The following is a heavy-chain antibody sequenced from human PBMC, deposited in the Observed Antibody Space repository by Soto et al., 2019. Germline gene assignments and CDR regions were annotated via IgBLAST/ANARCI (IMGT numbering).Heavy chain of an antibody. Sequence: QITLKESGPTLVNPTQTLTLTCTFSGFSFGVSGVGVGWIRQPPGKALEWLALVFWHDDKRYTPSLRSRLTITKDAPKNQVVLTMTNMDPLDTATYFCARAYTYDFDYWGQGTLVSVSS. J-gene: IGHJ4*02. D-gene: IGHD5-18*01. CDR2: VFWHDDK. CDR3: ARAYTYDFDY. CDR1: GFSFGVSGVG. V-gene: IGHV2-5*01.